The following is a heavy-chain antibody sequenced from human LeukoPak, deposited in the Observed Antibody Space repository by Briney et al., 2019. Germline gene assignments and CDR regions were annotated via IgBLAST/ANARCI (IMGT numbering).Heavy chain of an antibody. J-gene: IGHJ4*02. CDR1: GFTFSDYG. Sequence: PGGSLRLSCATSGFTFSDYGVHWVRRPPGMGLEWVAVIWYDGSNKYYADPVKGRFTISRDNSKNTLYLQMNSLRAEDTAVYYCARPRSGWWDFDYWGQGTLVTVSS. D-gene: IGHD6-19*01. CDR2: IWYDGSNK. CDR3: ARPRSGWWDFDY. V-gene: IGHV3-33*01.